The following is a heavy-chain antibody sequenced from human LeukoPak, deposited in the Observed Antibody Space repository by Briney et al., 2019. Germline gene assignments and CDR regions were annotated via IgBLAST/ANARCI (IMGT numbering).Heavy chain of an antibody. V-gene: IGHV4-4*09. CDR1: GGSISSYY. Sequence: SETLSLTCTVSGGSISSYYWSWMRQPPGKGLEWIGYIYTSGSTNYNPSLKSRVTISVDTSKNQFSLKLSSVTAADTAVYYCAVTRSYYYYYMDVWGKGTTVTVSS. CDR3: AVTRSYYYYYMDV. D-gene: IGHD4-23*01. CDR2: IYTSGST. J-gene: IGHJ6*03.